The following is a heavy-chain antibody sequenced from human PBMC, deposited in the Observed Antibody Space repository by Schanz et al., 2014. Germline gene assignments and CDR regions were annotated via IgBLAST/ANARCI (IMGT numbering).Heavy chain of an antibody. CDR1: GGTFSSDT. V-gene: IGHV1-18*01. D-gene: IGHD4-17*01. Sequence: QVQLVQSGAEVKKPGSSMKVSCKASGGTFSSDTFSWVRQAPGQGLEWMGWITASNGDTNYALKLQGRVTMSKDPYTSTAYMELISLNSDDTAVYYCAALDYADSVSWGQGTLVTVSS. J-gene: IGHJ5*02. CDR2: ITASNGDT. CDR3: AALDYADSVS.